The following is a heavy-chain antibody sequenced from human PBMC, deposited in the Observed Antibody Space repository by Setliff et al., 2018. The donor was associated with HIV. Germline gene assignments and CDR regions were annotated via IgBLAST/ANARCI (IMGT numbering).Heavy chain of an antibody. D-gene: IGHD3-10*01. CDR2: TIPALSMS. Sequence: SVKVSCKASEDTFNSYTIHWVRQTPGQGLEWMGRTIPALSMSNFALKFQGRGSIFADKSTSTAYLGLNGLTSEDTAIYYCATSFGSGVAPFDNWGQGTLVTVSS. CDR3: ATSFGSGVAPFDN. J-gene: IGHJ4*02. V-gene: IGHV1-69*02. CDR1: EDTFNSYT.